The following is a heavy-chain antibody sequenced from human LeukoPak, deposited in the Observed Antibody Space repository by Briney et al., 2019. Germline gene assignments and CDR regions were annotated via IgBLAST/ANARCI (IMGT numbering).Heavy chain of an antibody. CDR1: GITLGNYG. CDR3: AKRGVVIRVILVGFHKEAYYFDS. CDR2: ISDRGSRT. Sequence: GGSLRLSCAVSGITLGNYGMGWVRQAPGKGLEWVAGISDRGSRTNYADSVKGRFTISTDHPENTLYLEMNSLRAEDTAVYFCAKRGVVIRVILVGFHKEAYYFDSWGQGALVTVSS. D-gene: IGHD3-22*01. V-gene: IGHV3-23*01. J-gene: IGHJ4*02.